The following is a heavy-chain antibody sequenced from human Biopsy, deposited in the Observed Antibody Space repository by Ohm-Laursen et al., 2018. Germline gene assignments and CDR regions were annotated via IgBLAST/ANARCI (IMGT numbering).Heavy chain of an antibody. CDR2: ISAYNGNT. D-gene: IGHD3-22*01. Sequence: SVKVSCKTSGYTFSNYGINWVRQAPGQGLEWMGWISAYNGNTYSAQKVQGRVSMTTDTSTTTAYMELRSLRSDDTAVYYCTRGGYYYDSLAYYYWFDPWGQGTLVTVSS. J-gene: IGHJ5*02. CDR3: TRGGYYYDSLAYYYWFDP. V-gene: IGHV1-18*01. CDR1: GYTFSNYG.